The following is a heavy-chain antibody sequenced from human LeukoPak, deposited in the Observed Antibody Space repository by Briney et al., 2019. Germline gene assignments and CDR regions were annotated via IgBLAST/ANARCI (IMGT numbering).Heavy chain of an antibody. J-gene: IGHJ4*03. Sequence: SETLSLTCAVSGGSLSSRSYYWGWIRQPPGKGLECIGSFYYDGSTYSNPSLKSRVTISVDTSKNQFSLKLSSVTAADTAVYYCARRGVTGQYFDYSGAGTLVTVSS. V-gene: IGHV4-39*01. D-gene: IGHD2-8*01. CDR3: ARRGVTGQYFDY. CDR1: GGSLSSRSYY. CDR2: FYYDGST.